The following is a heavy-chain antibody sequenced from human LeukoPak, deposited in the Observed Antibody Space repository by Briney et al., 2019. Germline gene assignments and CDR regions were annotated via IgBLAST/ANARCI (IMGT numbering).Heavy chain of an antibody. V-gene: IGHV4-39*01. D-gene: IGHD1-1*01. Sequence: SETLSLTCTVSGGSISSSSYYWGWIRQPPGKGLEWIGSIYYSGSTYYNPSLKSRVTISVDTFKDQFSLKLSSVTAADTAVYYCARQLHDWTPMGDFDYWGQGTLVTVSS. CDR1: GGSISSSSYY. CDR2: IYYSGST. CDR3: ARQLHDWTPMGDFDY. J-gene: IGHJ4*02.